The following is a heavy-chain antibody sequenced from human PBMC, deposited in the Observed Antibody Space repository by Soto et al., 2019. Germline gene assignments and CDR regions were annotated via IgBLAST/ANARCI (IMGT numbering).Heavy chain of an antibody. CDR1: GFTFSTHS. D-gene: IGHD7-27*01. CDR2: ISTSSRKV. CDR3: ARLGLFDF. Sequence: GGSLRLSCAASGFTFSTHSMNCVRQAPGKRLEWLSFISTSSRKVYYADSVKGRFTVSRDNARNSVYLQVNSLRVDDTAVYYCARLGLFDFWGQGAQVT. J-gene: IGHJ4*02. V-gene: IGHV3-48*04.